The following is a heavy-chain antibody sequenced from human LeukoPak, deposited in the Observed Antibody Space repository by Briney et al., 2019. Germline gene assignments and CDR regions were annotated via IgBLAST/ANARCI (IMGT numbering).Heavy chain of an antibody. CDR3: ARDGGYSSSWYGAFDI. CDR2: IYYSGST. CDR1: GGSISSYY. D-gene: IGHD6-13*01. Sequence: PSETLSLTCTVSGGSISSYYWSWIRQPPGKGLEWIGYIYYSGSTNYNPSLKSRVTISVDTSKNQFSLKPSSVTAADTAVYYCARDGGYSSSWYGAFDIWGQGTMVTVSS. V-gene: IGHV4-59*01. J-gene: IGHJ3*02.